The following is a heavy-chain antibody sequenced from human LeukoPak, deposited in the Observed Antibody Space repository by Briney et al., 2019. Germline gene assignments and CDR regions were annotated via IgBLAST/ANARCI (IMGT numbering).Heavy chain of an antibody. Sequence: GASVKVSCKASGYTFTDYYIHWVRQAPGQGLEWMGWINPNNGATNFAQRFQGRVTMTRDASSSTAYMELIRLISDDTAVYYCARVWRGYDVWGQGTLVTVSS. CDR2: INPNNGAT. CDR3: ARVWRGYDV. J-gene: IGHJ4*02. D-gene: IGHD5-12*01. CDR1: GYTFTDYY. V-gene: IGHV1-2*02.